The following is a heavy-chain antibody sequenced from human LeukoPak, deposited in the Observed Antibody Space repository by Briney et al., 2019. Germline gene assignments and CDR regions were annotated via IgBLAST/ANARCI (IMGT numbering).Heavy chain of an antibody. CDR1: GFTFSTYT. J-gene: IGHJ4*02. D-gene: IGHD1-14*01. V-gene: IGHV3-23*01. Sequence: GGSLRLSCAASGFTFSTYTMAWVRQAPGGGLEGVSGISDNGGRTYYADSVKGRLAISRDDSKSTLYLQMNSLRGEDTAVYYCAKDFGRNLGGPGYWGRGTLVIVSS. CDR2: ISDNGGRT. CDR3: AKDFGRNLGGPGY.